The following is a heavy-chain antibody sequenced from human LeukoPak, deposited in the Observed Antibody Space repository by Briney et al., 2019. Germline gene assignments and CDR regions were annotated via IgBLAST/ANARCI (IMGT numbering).Heavy chain of an antibody. D-gene: IGHD3-22*01. CDR2: ISGSGGST. V-gene: IGHV3-23*01. J-gene: IGHJ4*02. Sequence: GGSLRHSCAASGFTFSSYAMSWVRQAPGKGLEWVSAISGSGGSTYYADSVKGRFTISRDNSKNTLYLQMNSLRAEDTAVYYCALIDSSGFLKDWGQGTLVTVSS. CDR1: GFTFSSYA. CDR3: ALIDSSGFLKD.